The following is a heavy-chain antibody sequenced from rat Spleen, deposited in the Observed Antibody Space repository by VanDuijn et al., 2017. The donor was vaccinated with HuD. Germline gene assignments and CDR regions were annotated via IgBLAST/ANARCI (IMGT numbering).Heavy chain of an antibody. CDR2: ISTGGGNT. J-gene: IGHJ3*01. CDR1: GFTFSDYY. Sequence: EVQLVGSGGGLVQPGRSLKLSCAASGFTFSDYYMAWIRQAPGKGLEWIASISTGGGNTYYRDSVKGRFTISRDNAKNTQYLQMSSLRSEDTATYYCARRGEGFAYWGQGTLVTVSS. V-gene: IGHV5S13*01. D-gene: IGHD4-2*01. CDR3: ARRGEGFAY.